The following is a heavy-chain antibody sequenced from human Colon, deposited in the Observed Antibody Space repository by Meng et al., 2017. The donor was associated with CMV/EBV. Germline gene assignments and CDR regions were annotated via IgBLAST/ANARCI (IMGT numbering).Heavy chain of an antibody. D-gene: IGHD6-19*01. CDR3: ARASIAVADAYWYFDL. CDR1: GTFSSYA. J-gene: IGHJ2*01. V-gene: IGHV1-69*05. Sequence: GTFSSYAISWVRQAPGPELEWMGGIIPIFGTANYAQKFQGRVTITTDESTSTVYMALSSLRSEDTAVYYCARASIAVADAYWYFDLWGRGTLVTVSS. CDR2: IIPIFGTA.